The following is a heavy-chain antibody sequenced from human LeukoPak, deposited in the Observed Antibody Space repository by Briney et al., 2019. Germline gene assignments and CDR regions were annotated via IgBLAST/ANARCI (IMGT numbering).Heavy chain of an antibody. CDR3: VRDREQYSSLHWFDP. Sequence: GVSLRLSCAASGFSFDNYWMHWVRQDPGKGLMWVSRINGIGTTTDYADSVKGRFTISRDNAKNTLYLQMDSLRAEDTAVYFCVRDREQYSSLHWFDPWGQGTLVTVSS. J-gene: IGHJ5*02. CDR2: INGIGTTT. CDR1: GFSFDNYW. V-gene: IGHV3-74*01. D-gene: IGHD6-6*01.